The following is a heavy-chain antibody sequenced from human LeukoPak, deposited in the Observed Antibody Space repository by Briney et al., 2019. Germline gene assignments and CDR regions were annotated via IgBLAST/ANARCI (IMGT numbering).Heavy chain of an antibody. V-gene: IGHV1-69*06. CDR2: IIPIFGTA. CDR1: GGTFSSYA. D-gene: IGHD1-1*01. CDR3: ASPDGLERTTYYYYMDV. J-gene: IGHJ6*03. Sequence: SVKVSCKASGGTFSSYAISWVRQAPGQGLEWMGGIIPIFGTANYAQKFQGRVTITADKSTSTAYMELSSLRSEDAAVYYCASPDGLERTTYYYYMDVWGKGTTVTVSS.